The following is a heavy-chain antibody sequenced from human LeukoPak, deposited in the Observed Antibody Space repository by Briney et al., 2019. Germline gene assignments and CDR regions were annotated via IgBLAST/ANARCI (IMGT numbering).Heavy chain of an antibody. D-gene: IGHD2-8*01. J-gene: IGHJ5*02. V-gene: IGHV5-51*01. Sequence: GESLKISCKGSGYSFTSYWIGWVRQMPGKGLEWMGIIYPGDSDTRYSPSFQGQVTISADKSISTAYLQWSSLKASDTAMYYCARTEYCTNGVCFGGVEFGPWGQGTLVTVSS. CDR1: GYSFTSYW. CDR2: IYPGDSDT. CDR3: ARTEYCTNGVCFGGVEFGP.